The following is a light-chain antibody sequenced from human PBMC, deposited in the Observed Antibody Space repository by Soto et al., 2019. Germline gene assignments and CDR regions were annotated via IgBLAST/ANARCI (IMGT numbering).Light chain of an antibody. Sequence: EIVMTQSPGTLSVSPGERATLSCRAGQGVTTNFAWYQQKSGQSPRLLIYDVSIRATGVPARFSGSGSGTEFTLTISSLQSEDFAVYYCQQYNKWRTFGQGTKVDI. CDR2: DVS. V-gene: IGKV3-15*01. CDR1: QGVTTN. J-gene: IGKJ1*01. CDR3: QQYNKWRT.